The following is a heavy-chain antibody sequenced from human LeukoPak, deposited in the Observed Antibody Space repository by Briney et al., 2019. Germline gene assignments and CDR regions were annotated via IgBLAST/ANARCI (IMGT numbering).Heavy chain of an antibody. CDR1: GFTFSSYS. D-gene: IGHD3-16*01. J-gene: IGHJ6*02. Sequence: SGGSLRLSCAASGFTFSSYSMNWVRQAPGKGLEWVSYISSSSTIYYADSVKGRFTISRDNAKNSLYLQMNSLRAEDTAVYYCARDRGRGSYYYYYGMDVWGQGTTVTVSS. CDR2: ISSSSTI. CDR3: ARDRGRGSYYYYYGMDV. V-gene: IGHV3-48*04.